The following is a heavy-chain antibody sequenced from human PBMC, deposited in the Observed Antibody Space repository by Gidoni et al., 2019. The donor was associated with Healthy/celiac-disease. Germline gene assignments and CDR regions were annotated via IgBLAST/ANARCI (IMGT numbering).Heavy chain of an antibody. CDR1: GSSFTSYW. CDR3: ARSYYDILTGYYAPFDY. CDR2: IYPGDSDT. D-gene: IGHD3-9*01. V-gene: IGHV5-51*01. Sequence: EVQLVQSGAEVKKPGESLKISCKGSGSSFTSYWIGWVRQMPGKGLEWMGIIYPGDSDTRYSPSFQGQVTISADKSISTAYLQWSSLKASDTAMYYCARSYYDILTGYYAPFDYWGQGTLVTVSS. J-gene: IGHJ4*02.